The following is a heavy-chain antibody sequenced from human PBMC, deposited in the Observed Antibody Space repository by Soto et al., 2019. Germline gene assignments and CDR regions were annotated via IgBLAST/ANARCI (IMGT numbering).Heavy chain of an antibody. CDR3: AREAITMIRGVPYWLDP. CDR1: GFTFSTYS. J-gene: IGHJ5*02. CDR2: ISGSTGDI. Sequence: GGSLRLSCAASGFTFSTYSMNWVRQAPGKGLEWVASISGSTGDIYYADSLKGRFTISRDNANNSLYLQMTSLTAEDTAVYYCAREAITMIRGVPYWLDPWGQGTLVTVSS. V-gene: IGHV3-21*01. D-gene: IGHD3-10*01.